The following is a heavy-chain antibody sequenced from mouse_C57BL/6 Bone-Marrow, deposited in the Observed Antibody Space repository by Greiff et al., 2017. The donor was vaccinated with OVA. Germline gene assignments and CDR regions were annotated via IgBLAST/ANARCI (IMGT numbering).Heavy chain of an antibody. CDR1: GFSLTSYG. Sequence: VQRVESGPGLVQPSQSLSITCTVSGFSLTSYGVHWVRQSPGKGLEWLGVIWSGGSTDYNAAFISRLSISKDNSKSQVFFKMNSLQADDTAIYYCARNKEGYYWYFDVWGTGTTVTVSS. CDR3: ARNKEGYYWYFDV. D-gene: IGHD2-2*01. V-gene: IGHV2-2*01. CDR2: IWSGGST. J-gene: IGHJ1*03.